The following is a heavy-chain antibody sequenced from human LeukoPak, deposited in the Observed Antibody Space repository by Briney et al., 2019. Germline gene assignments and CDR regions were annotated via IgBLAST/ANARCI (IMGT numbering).Heavy chain of an antibody. V-gene: IGHV4-59*12. D-gene: IGHD3-22*01. Sequence: PSETLSLTCTVSGGSISSYYWSWIRQPPGKGLEWIGYIYYSGSTNYNPSLKSRVTISVDKSKNQFSLKLSSVTAADTAVYYCARVPGHYYNSNFFDPWGQGTLVTVSS. J-gene: IGHJ5*02. CDR1: GGSISSYY. CDR2: IYYSGST. CDR3: ARVPGHYYNSNFFDP.